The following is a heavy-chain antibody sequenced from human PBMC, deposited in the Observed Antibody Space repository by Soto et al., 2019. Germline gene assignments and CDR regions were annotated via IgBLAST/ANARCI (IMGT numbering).Heavy chain of an antibody. CDR1: GYTFTSYG. V-gene: IGHV1-18*01. CDR3: ARAEVMLPSYYYYMDV. D-gene: IGHD2-15*01. CDR2: ISAYNGNT. Sequence: ASVKVSCKASGYTFTSYGISWVRQAPGQGLEWMGWISAYNGNTNYAQKLQGRVTMTTDTSTSTAYMELRSLRSDDTVVYYCARAEVMLPSYYYYMDVWGKGTTVTVSS. J-gene: IGHJ6*03.